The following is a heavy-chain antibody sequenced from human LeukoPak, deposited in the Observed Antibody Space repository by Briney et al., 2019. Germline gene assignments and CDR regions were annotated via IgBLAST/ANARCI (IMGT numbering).Heavy chain of an antibody. CDR3: AREIAPDYGDSGY. V-gene: IGHV4-38-2*02. CDR2: IYHSGST. D-gene: IGHD4-17*01. J-gene: IGHJ4*02. Sequence: PSETLSLTCTVSDYSISSSYYWGWIRQPPGKGLEWFGIIYHSGSTYYNPSLKSRVTISVDTSKNQFSLKLSSVTAADTAVYYCAREIAPDYGDSGYWGQGTLVTVSS. CDR1: DYSISSSYY.